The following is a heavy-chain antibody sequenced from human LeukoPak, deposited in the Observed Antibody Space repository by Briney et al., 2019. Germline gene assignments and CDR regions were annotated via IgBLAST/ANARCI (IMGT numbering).Heavy chain of an antibody. D-gene: IGHD1-1*01. CDR1: GFTFSRYD. Sequence: GGSLRLSCAASGFTFSRYDMSWVRQAPGKGLEWVSAISGSGGSTHYADSVKGRFTISRDNSKNTLYLQMNSLRAEDTAVYYCAKDKGTSGSIDYWGQGTLVTVSS. CDR2: ISGSGGST. J-gene: IGHJ4*02. V-gene: IGHV3-23*01. CDR3: AKDKGTSGSIDY.